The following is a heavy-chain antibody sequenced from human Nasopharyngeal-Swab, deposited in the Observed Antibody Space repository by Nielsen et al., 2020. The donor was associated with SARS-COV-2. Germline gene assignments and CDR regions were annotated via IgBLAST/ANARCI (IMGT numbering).Heavy chain of an antibody. Sequence: GESLKISCAASGFNFNYYSMNWVRQAPGKGLEWVSYITSSSGIIYYAESVKGRFTISRDNSKNTLYLQMSSLRAEDTAIYYCAKDLGVESPLWFDYWGQGTLLTVSS. V-gene: IGHV3-48*01. D-gene: IGHD4-23*01. CDR2: ITSSSGII. J-gene: IGHJ4*02. CDR3: AKDLGVESPLWFDY. CDR1: GFNFNYYS.